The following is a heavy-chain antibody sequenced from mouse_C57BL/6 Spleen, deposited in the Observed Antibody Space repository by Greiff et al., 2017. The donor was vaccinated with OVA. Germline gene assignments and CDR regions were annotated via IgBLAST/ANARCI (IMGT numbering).Heavy chain of an antibody. J-gene: IGHJ2*01. D-gene: IGHD4-1*01. CDR2: IDPSDSET. V-gene: IGHV1-52*01. CDR1: GYTFTSYW. Sequence: QVQLQQPGAELVRPGSSVKLSCKASGYTFTSYWMHWVKQRPIQGLEWIGNIDPSDSETHYTQKFKDKATLTVDKSTSTAYMQLSSLTSEDSTVYYCARGGLTVDCWGKGTTLTVSS. CDR3: ARGGLTVDC.